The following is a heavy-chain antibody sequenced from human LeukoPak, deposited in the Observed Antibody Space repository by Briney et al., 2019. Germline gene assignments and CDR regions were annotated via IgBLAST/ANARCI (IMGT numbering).Heavy chain of an antibody. V-gene: IGHV4-59*08. J-gene: IGHJ4*02. CDR2: IYYSGST. CDR3: ARHRGYCSSTSCSIRKYYFDY. CDR1: GGSISSYY. D-gene: IGHD2-2*01. Sequence: SETLSLTCTVSGGSISSYYWNWIRQPPGKGLEWIGYIYYSGSTSYNPSLKSRVTMSVDTSKNQFSLKLSSVTAADTAVYYCARHRGYCSSTSCSIRKYYFDYWGQGTLVTVSS.